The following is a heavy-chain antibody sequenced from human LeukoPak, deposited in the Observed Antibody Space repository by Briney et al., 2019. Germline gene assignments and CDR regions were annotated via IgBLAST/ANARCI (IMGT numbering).Heavy chain of an antibody. CDR1: GGTFSSYA. CDR2: IIPIFGTA. D-gene: IGHD3-22*01. V-gene: IGHV1-69*13. CDR3: ATSYYYDSSGYYYSFDY. J-gene: IGHJ4*02. Sequence: SVKVSCKASGGTFSSYAISWVRQAPGQGLEWMGGIIPIFGTANYAQKFQGRVTITADESTSTAYMELSSLRSEDTAVYYCATSYYYDSSGYYYSFDYWGQEPLVTVSS.